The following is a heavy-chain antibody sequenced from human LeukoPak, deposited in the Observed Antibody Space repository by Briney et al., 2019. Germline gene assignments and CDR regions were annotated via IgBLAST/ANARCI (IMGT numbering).Heavy chain of an antibody. CDR2: IRSKAYGGTT. D-gene: IGHD2-15*01. V-gene: IGHV3-49*04. CDR1: GFTFGDYA. CDR3: TRDKTSGGFYYYYYMDV. Sequence: GGSLRLSCTASGFTFGDYAMSWVRQAPGKGLEWVGFIRSKAYGGTTEYAASVKGRFTISRDDSKSIAYLQMNSLKTEDTAVCYCTRDKTSGGFYYYYYMDVWGKGTTVAISS. J-gene: IGHJ6*03.